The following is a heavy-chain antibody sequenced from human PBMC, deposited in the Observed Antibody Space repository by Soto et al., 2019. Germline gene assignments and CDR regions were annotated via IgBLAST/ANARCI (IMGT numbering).Heavy chain of an antibody. V-gene: IGHV4-39*01. D-gene: IGHD2-21*01. CDR2: IYYSGST. CDR1: GGSISSSSYY. J-gene: IGHJ4*02. CDR3: ARHGIGVATDDY. Sequence: SETLSLTCTVSGGSISSSSYYWGWIRQPPGKGLEWIGSIYYSGSTYYNPSLKSRVTISVDTSKNQFSLKLSSVTAADTAVYYCARHGIGVATDDYWGQGTLVTVSS.